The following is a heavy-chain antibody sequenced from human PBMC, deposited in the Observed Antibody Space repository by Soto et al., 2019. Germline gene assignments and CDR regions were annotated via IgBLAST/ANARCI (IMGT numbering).Heavy chain of an antibody. V-gene: IGHV6-1*01. CDR3: ARDAVPYGDFANWFDP. Sequence: SQTLSLTCAISGDSVSSNSAAWNWIRQSPSRGLEWLGRTYYRSKWYNDYAVSVKSRITINPDTSKNQFSLQLNSVTPEDTAVYYCARDAVPYGDFANWFDPWGQGTLVTVSS. D-gene: IGHD4-17*01. CDR1: GDSVSSNSAA. J-gene: IGHJ5*02. CDR2: TYYRSKWYN.